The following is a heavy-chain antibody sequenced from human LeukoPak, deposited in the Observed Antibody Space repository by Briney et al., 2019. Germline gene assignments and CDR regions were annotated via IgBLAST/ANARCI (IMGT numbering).Heavy chain of an antibody. D-gene: IGHD6-13*01. CDR2: ISSSSSYI. V-gene: IGHV3-21*01. J-gene: IGHJ4*02. CDR3: ARYSSSWYRTYFDY. CDR1: GFTFSSYS. Sequence: PGGSLRLSCAASGFTFSSYSMNWVRQAPGKGLEWVSSISSSSSYIYYADSVKGRFTISRDNAKNSLYLQMNSLRAEDTAVYYCARYSSSWYRTYFDYWGQGTLVTVS.